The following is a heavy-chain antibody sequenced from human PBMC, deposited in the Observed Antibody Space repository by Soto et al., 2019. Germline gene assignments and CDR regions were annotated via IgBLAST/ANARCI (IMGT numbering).Heavy chain of an antibody. Sequence: GASVKVSCMVSGYTLTELSMHWVRQAPGKGLEWMGGFDPEEGETIYAQKFQGRVTMTEDRSTDTAYMELSSLRSEVTAVYYWARLNTAGSGVDVWGQGTTVTVSS. J-gene: IGHJ6*02. CDR2: FDPEEGET. CDR3: ARLNTAGSGVDV. CDR1: GYTLTELS. D-gene: IGHD5-18*01. V-gene: IGHV1-24*01.